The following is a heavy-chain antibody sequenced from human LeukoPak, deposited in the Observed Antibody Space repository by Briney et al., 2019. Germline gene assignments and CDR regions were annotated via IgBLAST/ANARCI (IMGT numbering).Heavy chain of an antibody. CDR1: GYTLTELS. V-gene: IGHV1-24*01. D-gene: IGHD5-24*01. Sequence: ASVKLSCKVSGYTLTELSMHWVRQAPGKGLEWMGGFDPEDGETIYAQKFQGRVTMTEDTSTDTAYMELSSLRSEDTAVYYCATGEGGRWLQLSPIFDYWGQGTLVTVSS. CDR2: FDPEDGET. CDR3: ATGEGGRWLQLSPIFDY. J-gene: IGHJ4*02.